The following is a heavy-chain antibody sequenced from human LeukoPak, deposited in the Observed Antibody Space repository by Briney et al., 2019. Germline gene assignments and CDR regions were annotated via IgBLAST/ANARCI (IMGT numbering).Heavy chain of an antibody. CDR3: VRNLAVAGTCFDS. Sequence: GGSLRLSCAASGFTFRNYWMSWVRQAPGTGLEWVANIKQDGSDRNYVTSVRGRFPISRDNAESSLYLQMNSLRAEDTAVYYCVRNLAVAGTCFDSWGQGTLVTVSS. V-gene: IGHV3-7*03. J-gene: IGHJ4*02. D-gene: IGHD6-19*01. CDR2: IKQDGSDR. CDR1: GFTFRNYW.